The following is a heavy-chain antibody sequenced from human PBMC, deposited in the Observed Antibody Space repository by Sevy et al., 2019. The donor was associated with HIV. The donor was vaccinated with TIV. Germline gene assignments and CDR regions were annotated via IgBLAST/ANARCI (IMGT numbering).Heavy chain of an antibody. CDR3: ARVGYGVNKLDS. D-gene: IGHD4-17*01. V-gene: IGHV1-18*01. J-gene: IGHJ4*02. CDR1: GYTFTHYG. Sequence: ASVKVSCKASGYTFTHYGVSWVRQAPGQGLEWMGWISGNSGNTNYAQKFQGRLTMTTDTSTSTSYMEMRSLRSDDTAVYYCARVGYGVNKLDSWGQGTLVTVSS. CDR2: ISGNSGNT.